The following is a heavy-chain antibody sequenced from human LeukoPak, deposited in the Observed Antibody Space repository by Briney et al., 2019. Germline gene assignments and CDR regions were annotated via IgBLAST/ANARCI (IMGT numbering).Heavy chain of an antibody. Sequence: GGSLRLSCAASGFTFSSYGMHWVRQAPGKGLGWVAFIRYDGSNKYYADSVKGRFTISRDNSKNTLYLQMNSLRAEDTAVYYCAKVNGGPTAEDFWSGYYSRGPFDYWGQGTLVTVSS. CDR2: IRYDGSNK. D-gene: IGHD3-3*01. CDR3: AKVNGGPTAEDFWSGYYSRGPFDY. V-gene: IGHV3-30*02. CDR1: GFTFSSYG. J-gene: IGHJ4*02.